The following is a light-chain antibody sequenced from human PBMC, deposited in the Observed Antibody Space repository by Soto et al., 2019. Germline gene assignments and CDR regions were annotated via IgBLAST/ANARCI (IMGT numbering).Light chain of an antibody. CDR3: QQRSNWPPVYT. CDR2: DAS. Sequence: EIVLTQSPATLSFSPGERATLSCRASQSVSSYLAWYQQKPGQAPRLLIYDASNRATGIPARFSGSGSGTDFTLTISSLEPEDFAVYYCQQRSNWPPVYTFGQGTKLEIK. J-gene: IGKJ2*01. V-gene: IGKV3-11*01. CDR1: QSVSSY.